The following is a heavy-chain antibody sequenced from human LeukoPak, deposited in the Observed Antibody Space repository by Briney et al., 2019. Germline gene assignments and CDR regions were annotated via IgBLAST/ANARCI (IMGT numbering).Heavy chain of an antibody. Sequence: GGSLRLSCAASGFTFSSNYMSWVRQAPGKGLEWVSVIYSGGSTYYADSVKGRFTISRDNSKNTLYLQMNSLRAEDTAVYYCARSPGRGSYYGLYYYYYGMDVWGQGTTVTVSS. V-gene: IGHV3-53*01. D-gene: IGHD1-26*01. CDR2: IYSGGST. CDR3: ARSPGRGSYYGLYYYYYGMDV. CDR1: GFTFSSNY. J-gene: IGHJ6*02.